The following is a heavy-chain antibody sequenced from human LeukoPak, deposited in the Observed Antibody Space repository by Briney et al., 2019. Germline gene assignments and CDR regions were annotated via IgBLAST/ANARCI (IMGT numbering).Heavy chain of an antibody. D-gene: IGHD3-16*01. J-gene: IGHJ4*02. Sequence: SETLSLTCAVYGGSFSGYYWSWIRQPPGKGLEWIGYIYYSGSTYYNPSLKSRVTISVDTSKNQFSLKLSSVTAADTAVYYCARLDGAYFDYWGQGTLVTVSS. CDR3: ARLDGAYFDY. V-gene: IGHV4-34*09. CDR1: GGSFSGYY. CDR2: IYYSGST.